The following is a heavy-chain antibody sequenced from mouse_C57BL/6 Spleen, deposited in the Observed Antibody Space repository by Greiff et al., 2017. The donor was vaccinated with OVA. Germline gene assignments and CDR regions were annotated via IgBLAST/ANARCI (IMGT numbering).Heavy chain of an antibody. CDR1: GYAFSSSW. Sequence: QVQLQQSGPELVKPGASVKISCKASGYAFSSSWMNWVKQRPGKGLEWIGRIYPGDGDTNYNGKFKGKATLTADKSSSTAYMQLSSLTSEDSAVYFCALYYGSSYDYAMDYWGQGTSVTVSS. J-gene: IGHJ4*01. V-gene: IGHV1-82*01. D-gene: IGHD1-1*01. CDR2: IYPGDGDT. CDR3: ALYYGSSYDYAMDY.